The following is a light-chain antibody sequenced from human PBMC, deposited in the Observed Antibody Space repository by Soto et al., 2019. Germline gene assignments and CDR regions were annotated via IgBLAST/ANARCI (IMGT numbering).Light chain of an antibody. CDR3: QQYGGSPHT. CDR1: QSVNSRY. Sequence: EIVLTQSPGTLSLSPGERATLSCRASQSVNSRYLAWYQQKPGQAPRLLIYGASSRTTDIPDRFSGSGSGTVFTLTISRLEPEDFVVYYCQQYGGSPHTFGQGTELEIK. CDR2: GAS. V-gene: IGKV3-20*01. J-gene: IGKJ2*01.